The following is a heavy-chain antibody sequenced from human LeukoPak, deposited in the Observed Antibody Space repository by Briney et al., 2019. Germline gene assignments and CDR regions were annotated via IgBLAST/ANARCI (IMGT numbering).Heavy chain of an antibody. Sequence: PGGSLRLSCAASGFTFSSYSMNWVRQAPGKGLEWVSSISSSSSYIYYADSVKGRFTISRDNAKNSLYLQMNSLRAEDTAVYYCARAEGYSSSSYPFDYWGQGTLVIVSS. CDR1: GFTFSSYS. CDR2: ISSSSSYI. J-gene: IGHJ4*02. CDR3: ARAEGYSSSSYPFDY. D-gene: IGHD6-6*01. V-gene: IGHV3-21*01.